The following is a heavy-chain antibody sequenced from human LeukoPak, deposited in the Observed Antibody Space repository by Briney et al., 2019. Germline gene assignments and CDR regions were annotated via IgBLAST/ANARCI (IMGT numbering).Heavy chain of an antibody. V-gene: IGHV4-59*08. J-gene: IGHJ4*02. Sequence: SETLSLTCTVSGRSISSYYWSWIRQPPGKGLEWIGYIFYSGSTNYNPSLKSRVTISVDTSKNQFSLKLSSVTAADTAVYYCARHDPTDTVMVITNFDYWGQGTLVTVSS. CDR3: ARHDPTDTVMVITNFDY. CDR2: IFYSGST. CDR1: GRSISSYY. D-gene: IGHD5-18*01.